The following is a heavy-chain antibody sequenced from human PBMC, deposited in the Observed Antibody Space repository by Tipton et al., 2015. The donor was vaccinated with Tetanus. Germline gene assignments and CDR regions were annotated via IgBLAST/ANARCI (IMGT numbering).Heavy chain of an antibody. D-gene: IGHD1-26*01. J-gene: IGHJ4*02. CDR2: VGRRGANT. V-gene: IGHV3-23*01. CDR1: GFNFSNSA. Sequence: SLRLSCAVSGFNFSNSAMTWVRQAPGKGLEWVSAVGRRGANTYYADSVKGRFSISRDNSKNTPYLQMNSLRAEDTAIYYCAKGGGQWELVTGDYWGQGTLVIVSS. CDR3: AKGGGQWELVTGDY.